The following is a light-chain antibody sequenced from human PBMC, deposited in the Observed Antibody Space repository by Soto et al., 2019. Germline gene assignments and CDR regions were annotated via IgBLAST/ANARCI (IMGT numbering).Light chain of an antibody. CDR1: QSVSSTY. J-gene: IGKJ1*01. Sequence: EIVLTQSPDTLSLFPGERTTISCRASQSVSSTYLAWYQQKPGQAPRPLISAASSRATGTPDRFSGSGFVTDFTFTIIRLLPEDFAVYYCQQYGSSRWTFGQGTKVDIK. CDR2: AAS. CDR3: QQYGSSRWT. V-gene: IGKV3-20*01.